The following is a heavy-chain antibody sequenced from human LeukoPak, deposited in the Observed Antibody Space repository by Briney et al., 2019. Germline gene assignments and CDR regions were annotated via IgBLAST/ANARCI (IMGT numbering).Heavy chain of an antibody. V-gene: IGHV1-2*02. CDR1: GYTFTNYY. CDR2: INPHSGGT. Sequence: ASVKVSCKASGYTFTNYYMHWVRQAPGQGLEWMGWINPHSGGTNYAQKFQGRVTMTRDTSISTAYMELSRLRSDDTAVYYCARDQNCRGGSCYTYWGQGTLVTVSS. J-gene: IGHJ4*02. D-gene: IGHD2-15*01. CDR3: ARDQNCRGGSCYTY.